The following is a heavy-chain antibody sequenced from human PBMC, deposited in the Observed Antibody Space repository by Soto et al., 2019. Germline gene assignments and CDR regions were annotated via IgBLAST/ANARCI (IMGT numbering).Heavy chain of an antibody. V-gene: IGHV1-69*04. D-gene: IGHD3-10*01. CDR2: IIPILGIA. J-gene: IGHJ5*02. Sequence: GASVKVSCKASGGTFSSYTISWVRQAPGQGLEWMGRIIPILGIANYAQKFQGRVTITADKSTSTAYMELSSLRSEDTAVYYCARDKGRLVRVPPGPGFDPWGQGTLVTVSS. CDR1: GGTFSSYT. CDR3: ARDKGRLVRVPPGPGFDP.